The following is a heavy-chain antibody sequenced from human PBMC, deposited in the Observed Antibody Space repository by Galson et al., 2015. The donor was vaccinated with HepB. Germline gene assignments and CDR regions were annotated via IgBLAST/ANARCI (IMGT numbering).Heavy chain of an antibody. Sequence: SVKVSCKASGYTFTSYCMHWVRQAPGQGLEWMGIINPSGGSTSYAQKFQGRVTMTRDTSTSTVYMELSSLRSEDTAVYYCASGDCSGGSCYSVDYWGQGTLVTVSS. CDR3: ASGDCSGGSCYSVDY. CDR1: GYTFTSYC. CDR2: INPSGGST. J-gene: IGHJ4*02. D-gene: IGHD2-15*01. V-gene: IGHV1-46*03.